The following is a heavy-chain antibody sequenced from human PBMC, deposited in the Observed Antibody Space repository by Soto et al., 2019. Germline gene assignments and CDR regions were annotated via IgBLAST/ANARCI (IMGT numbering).Heavy chain of an antibody. D-gene: IGHD3-22*01. Sequence: HGGSLELCCAASGFTLSSSWMDWSRKTTGKGLEWVAIIKQDGSVKYYVDSVKGRFIISRDNAENSLYLQMNSLRAEDTAVYYCARGDFYDSSGPFSDAFDIWGQGTMVTVS. CDR3: ARGDFYDSSGPFSDAFDI. J-gene: IGHJ3*02. V-gene: IGHV3-7*04. CDR2: IKQDGSVK. CDR1: GFTLSSSW.